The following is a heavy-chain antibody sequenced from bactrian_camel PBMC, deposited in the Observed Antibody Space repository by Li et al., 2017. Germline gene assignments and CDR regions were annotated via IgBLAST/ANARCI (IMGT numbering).Heavy chain of an antibody. CDR2: IYTGTGVT. CDR3: AAELRPECSPRSSSFGH. J-gene: IGHJ6*01. V-gene: IGHV3S40*01. CDR1: GDTYNRYC. D-gene: IGHD6*01. Sequence: EVQLVESGGGPVQNGSSLILSCAASGDTYNRYCVGWFRQAPGKEREVVAAIYTGTGVTYSDEGRFAISQDTAKSTVYLQMNNLKVEDTAKYYCAAELRPECSPRSSSFGHWGQGTQVTVS.